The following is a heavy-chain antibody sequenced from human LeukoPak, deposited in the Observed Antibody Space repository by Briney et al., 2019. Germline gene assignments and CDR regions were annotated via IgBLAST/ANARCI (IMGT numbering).Heavy chain of an antibody. V-gene: IGHV1-69*13. Sequence: SVKVSCKASGGTFSSYAISWVRQAPGQGLEWMGGIIPIFGTANYAQKFQGRVTITADESTSTAYMELSSLRSEDTAVYYCARGGYSGYAHWVASLFDYWGQGTLVTVSS. D-gene: IGHD5-12*01. CDR2: IIPIFGTA. CDR1: GGTFSSYA. CDR3: ARGGYSGYAHWVASLFDY. J-gene: IGHJ4*02.